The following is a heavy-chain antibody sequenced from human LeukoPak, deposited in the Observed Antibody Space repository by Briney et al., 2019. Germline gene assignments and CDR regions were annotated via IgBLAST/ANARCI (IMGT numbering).Heavy chain of an antibody. Sequence: ASVKVSCKASGYTFSSYSITWVRQAPGQGLECMGWISTNNGNTEYAQKFQGRVTMTTDTSTSTVYMEVRSLRSDDTAVYYCARVPPNYGSTTYYYYMDVWGKGTTVTVSS. V-gene: IGHV1-18*01. CDR3: ARVPPNYGSTTYYYYMDV. J-gene: IGHJ6*03. CDR1: GYTFSSYS. CDR2: ISTNNGNT. D-gene: IGHD1/OR15-1a*01.